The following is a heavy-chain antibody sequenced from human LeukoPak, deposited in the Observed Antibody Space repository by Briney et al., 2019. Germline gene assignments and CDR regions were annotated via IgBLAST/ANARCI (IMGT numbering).Heavy chain of an antibody. CDR2: ISGSGGST. V-gene: IGHV3-23*01. CDR3: AKLVAVAGRNY. CDR1: GFTFSSYS. Sequence: GGSLRLSCAASGFTFSSYSMNWVRQAPGKGLEWVSAISGSGGSTYYADSVKGRFTFSRDNSKNTLYLQMNSLRAEDTAVYYCAKLVAVAGRNYWGQGTLVTVSS. J-gene: IGHJ4*02. D-gene: IGHD6-19*01.